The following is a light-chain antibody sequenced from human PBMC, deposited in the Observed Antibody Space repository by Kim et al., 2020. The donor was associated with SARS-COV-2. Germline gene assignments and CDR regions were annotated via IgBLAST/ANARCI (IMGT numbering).Light chain of an antibody. CDR3: SSYAGTNIWV. CDR1: SSDVGEYDF. V-gene: IGLV2-8*01. J-gene: IGLJ3*02. CDR2: EVT. Sequence: QSALTQPPSASGSPGQSVTISCTGTSSDVGEYDFVSWYQHHPGKAPKLMIYEVTKRPSGVPDRFSGSKSGNTASLTVSGLQAEDEAYYYCSSYAGTNIWVFGGGTQLTVL.